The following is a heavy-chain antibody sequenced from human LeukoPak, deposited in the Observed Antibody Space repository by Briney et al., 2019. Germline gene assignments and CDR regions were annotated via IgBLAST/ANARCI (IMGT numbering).Heavy chain of an antibody. CDR2: IIPIFGTA. CDR1: GGTFSNYT. V-gene: IGHV1-69*06. Sequence: SSVKVSCKTSGGTFSNYTISWVRQAPGQGLEWMGGIIPIFGTANYAQKFQGKVTITAYKSTSTTYMELSSLRSEDTAVYSCARTYCGGDCYSSRGWFDTWGQGTLVTVSS. J-gene: IGHJ5*02. D-gene: IGHD2-21*02. CDR3: ARTYCGGDCYSSRGWFDT.